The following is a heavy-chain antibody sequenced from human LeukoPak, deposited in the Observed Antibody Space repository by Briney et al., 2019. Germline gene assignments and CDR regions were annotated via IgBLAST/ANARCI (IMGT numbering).Heavy chain of an antibody. CDR3: ARGPPDAFDI. Sequence: PGGSLRLSCAASGFTFGSYAMHWVRQAPGKGLEWVAVISYDGSNKYYADSVKGRFTISRDNSKNTLYLQMNSLRAEDTAVYYCARGPPDAFDIWGQGTMVTVSS. CDR1: GFTFGSYA. V-gene: IGHV3-30*04. CDR2: ISYDGSNK. J-gene: IGHJ3*02.